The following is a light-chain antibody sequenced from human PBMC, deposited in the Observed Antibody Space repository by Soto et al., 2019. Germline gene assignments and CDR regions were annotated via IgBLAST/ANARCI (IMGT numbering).Light chain of an antibody. Sequence: QSVLTQPPSASGTPGQRVTISCSGSSSHIGSNTVNWYQQLPGTAPKLLIYSNNQRHSGVPDRFSGSKSGTSASLAISGLQSEDEADYYCAAWDDSLNGRYVFGTGTKLTVL. CDR1: SSHIGSNT. CDR2: SNN. J-gene: IGLJ1*01. V-gene: IGLV1-44*01. CDR3: AAWDDSLNGRYV.